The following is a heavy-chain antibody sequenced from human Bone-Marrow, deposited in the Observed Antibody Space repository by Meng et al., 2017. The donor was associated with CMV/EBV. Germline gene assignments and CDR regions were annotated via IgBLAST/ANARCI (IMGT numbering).Heavy chain of an antibody. CDR2: LFSGGTT. J-gene: IGHJ5*02. D-gene: IGHD3-10*01. CDR1: GFTVSSNY. Sequence: GESLKISCVVSGFTVSSNYMSWVRQAPGKGLEWVSVLFSGGTTTYGDSVKGRFTISRDNSKNTLFLQMNSLRAEDTAVYYCAKDRWFGETVNWFDPWGQGTLVTVSS. CDR3: AKDRWFGETVNWFDP. V-gene: IGHV3-53*01.